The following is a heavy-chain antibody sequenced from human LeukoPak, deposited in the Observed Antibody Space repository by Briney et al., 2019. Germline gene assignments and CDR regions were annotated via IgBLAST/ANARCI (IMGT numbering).Heavy chain of an antibody. Sequence: GGSLRLSCAASGFTFSSYAMSWVRQAPGKGLEWVSAISGSGGSTYYADSVKGRFNISRDNSKNTLYLQMNSLRAEDTAVYYCAKDLENPDLGIFDYWGQGTLVTVSS. V-gene: IGHV3-23*01. D-gene: IGHD7-27*01. CDR3: AKDLENPDLGIFDY. CDR2: ISGSGGST. J-gene: IGHJ4*02. CDR1: GFTFSSYA.